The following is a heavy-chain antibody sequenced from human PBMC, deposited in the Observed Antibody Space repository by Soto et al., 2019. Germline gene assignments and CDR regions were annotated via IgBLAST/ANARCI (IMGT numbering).Heavy chain of an antibody. CDR2: IYYSGST. CDR1: GGSISSYY. Sequence: SETLSLTCTVSGGSISSYYWSWIRQPPGKGLEWIGYIYYSGSTNYNPSLKSRVTISVDTSKNQFSLKLSSVTAADTAVYYCARGYSSVSYYGMDVWGQGTTVTVSS. J-gene: IGHJ6*02. D-gene: IGHD5-18*01. CDR3: ARGYSSVSYYGMDV. V-gene: IGHV4-59*01.